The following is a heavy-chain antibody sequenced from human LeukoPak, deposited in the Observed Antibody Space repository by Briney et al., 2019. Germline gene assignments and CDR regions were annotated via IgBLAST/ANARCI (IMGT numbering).Heavy chain of an antibody. V-gene: IGHV4-39*02. CDR3: ATLLLTIADPPGDY. D-gene: IGHD3-10*01. J-gene: IGHJ4*02. Sequence: SETLSLTCTVSGDSFTSSTYYWCWIRQPPGKGLEWIGTIYHTGSLYYNPSLKSRVTISVDTSKNHFSLRLSSLTAADTAIYYCATLLLTIADPPGDYWGQGTLVTVSS. CDR2: IYHTGSL. CDR1: GDSFTSSTYY.